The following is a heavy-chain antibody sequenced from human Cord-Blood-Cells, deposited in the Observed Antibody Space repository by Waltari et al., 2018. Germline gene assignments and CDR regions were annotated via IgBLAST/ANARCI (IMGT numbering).Heavy chain of an antibody. D-gene: IGHD3-16*01. J-gene: IGHJ4*02. CDR2: LSPFLGIA. V-gene: IGHV1-69*09. CDR1: GGTFGSYA. Sequence: QVQLVQSGAEGKKPGSSVKVSCKATGGTFGSYAISWVRAATGQGLEWMGRLSPFLGIADDGPRFQGGVTITADKSTSTADMELSSLGSEDKGVYYGARDLDWAGGVFDYWGQGTRVTVSS. CDR3: ARDLDWAGGVFDY.